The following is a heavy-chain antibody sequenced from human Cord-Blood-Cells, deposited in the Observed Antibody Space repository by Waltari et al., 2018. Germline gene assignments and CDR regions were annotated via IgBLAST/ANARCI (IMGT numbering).Heavy chain of an antibody. CDR2: INPNSGGT. CDR3: AREFSSSSRDAFDI. CDR1: GYTSTAYY. V-gene: IGHV1-2*04. D-gene: IGHD6-6*01. Sequence: QVQLVQSGAEVKKPGASVKVSCKASGYTSTAYYMHWVRQAPGQGLEWMGWINPNSGGTNYAQKFQGWVTMTRDTSISTAYMELSRLRSDDTAVYYCAREFSSSSRDAFDIWGQGTMVTVSS. J-gene: IGHJ3*02.